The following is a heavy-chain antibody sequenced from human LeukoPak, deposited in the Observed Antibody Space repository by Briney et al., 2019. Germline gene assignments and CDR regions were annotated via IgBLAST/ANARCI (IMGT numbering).Heavy chain of an antibody. CDR3: ARAAGPLAAPDF. J-gene: IGHJ4*02. CDR2: IYYSGST. Sequence: PSVTLSLTCTVSGGSVSSGSYYWSWIRQPPGKGLEWIGYIYYSGSTNYNPSLKSRVTISVDTSKNQFSLKLSSVTAADTAVYYCARAAGPLAAPDFWGQGTPVTVSS. CDR1: GGSVSSGSYY. V-gene: IGHV4-61*01. D-gene: IGHD6-13*01.